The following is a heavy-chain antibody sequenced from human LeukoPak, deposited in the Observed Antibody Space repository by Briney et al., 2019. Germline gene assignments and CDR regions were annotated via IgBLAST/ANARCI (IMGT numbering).Heavy chain of an antibody. J-gene: IGHJ3*02. CDR1: GYTFTDYY. D-gene: IGHD3-10*01. CDR2: INSNSGSI. V-gene: IGHV1-2*02. CDR3: AIRRVTNGFDI. Sequence: GASVKVSCKASGYTFTDYYMHWVRQAPGQGLEWVGWINSNSGSINYAQKFQGRVTMTRDTSISTAYMELSRLRSDDTAVYYCAIRRVTNGFDIWGQGAMVTVSS.